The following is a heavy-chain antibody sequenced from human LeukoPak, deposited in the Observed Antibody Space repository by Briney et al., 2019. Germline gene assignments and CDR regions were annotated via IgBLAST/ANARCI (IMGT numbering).Heavy chain of an antibody. Sequence: GGSLRLSCAASGFTFSSYAMSWVRQAPGKGLEWVSAISGSGGSTYYADSVKGRFTISRDNSKNTLYLQMNSLRAEDTAVYYCAKEEGSYGGNSPFDYWGQGPLVTVPS. CDR2: ISGSGGST. V-gene: IGHV3-23*01. CDR3: AKEEGSYGGNSPFDY. J-gene: IGHJ4*02. CDR1: GFTFSSYA. D-gene: IGHD5-18*01.